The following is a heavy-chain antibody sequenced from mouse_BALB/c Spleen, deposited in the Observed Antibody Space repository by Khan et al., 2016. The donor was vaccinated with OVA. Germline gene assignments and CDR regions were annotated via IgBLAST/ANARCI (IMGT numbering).Heavy chain of an antibody. CDR3: ARLAYYYNSEGFAY. CDR1: GFTFSTCG. V-gene: IGHV5-6*01. D-gene: IGHD1-1*01. Sequence: EVELVESGGDFVRPGGSLKLSCAASGFTFSTCGMSWVRQTPDKRLEWVATINTGGAYTYYPDSVKGRFTISRDNAKNTLYLQLSSLKSEDTAIYYCARLAYYYNSEGFAYWGQGTLVTVSA. J-gene: IGHJ3*01. CDR2: INTGGAYT.